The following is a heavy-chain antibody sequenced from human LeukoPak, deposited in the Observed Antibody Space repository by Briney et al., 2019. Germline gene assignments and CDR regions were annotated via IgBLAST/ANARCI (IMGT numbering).Heavy chain of an antibody. CDR1: GFTFSDYY. V-gene: IGHV3-11*06. J-gene: IGHJ4*02. Sequence: GSLRLSCAASGFTFSDYYMSWIRQAPGKGLEWVSYISSSSSYTNYADSVKGRFTISRDNAKNSLYLQMNSLRAEDTAVYYCARFRYYGSGSYSYFDYWGQGTLVTVSS. CDR3: ARFRYYGSGSYSYFDY. CDR2: ISSSSSYT. D-gene: IGHD3-10*01.